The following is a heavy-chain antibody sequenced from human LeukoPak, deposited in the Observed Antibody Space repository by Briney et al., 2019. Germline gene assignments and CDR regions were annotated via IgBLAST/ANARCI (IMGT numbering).Heavy chain of an antibody. CDR2: IRYDGTSD. D-gene: IGHD6-6*01. CDR1: GFTFSSYG. J-gene: IGHJ3*02. V-gene: IGHV3-30*02. Sequence: GGSLRLSCAASGFTFSSYGMHWVRQAPGRGLEWVAFIRYDGTSDQYADSVKGRFTISRDNSKNTLYLQMNSLRAEDTAVYYCARERSSSPGAFDIWGQGTMVTVSS. CDR3: ARERSSSPGAFDI.